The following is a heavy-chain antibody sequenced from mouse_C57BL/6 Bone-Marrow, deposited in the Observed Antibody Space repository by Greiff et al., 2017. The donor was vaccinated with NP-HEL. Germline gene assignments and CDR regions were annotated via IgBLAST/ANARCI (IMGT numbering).Heavy chain of an antibody. Sequence: QVQLQQSGAELVKPGASVKMSCKASGYTFTSYWITWVKQRPGQGLEWIGDIYPGSGSTNYNEKFKSKATLTVDTSSSTAYMQLSSLTSEDSAVYYCARCITTVVAKGFDYWGQGTTLTVSS. V-gene: IGHV1-55*01. CDR2: IYPGSGST. CDR1: GYTFTSYW. J-gene: IGHJ2*01. CDR3: ARCITTVVAKGFDY. D-gene: IGHD1-1*01.